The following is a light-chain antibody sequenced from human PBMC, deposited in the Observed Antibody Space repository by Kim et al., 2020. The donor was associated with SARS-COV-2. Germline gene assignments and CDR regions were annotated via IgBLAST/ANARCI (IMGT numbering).Light chain of an antibody. CDR3: QQYSRFPLT. V-gene: IGKV1-16*01. Sequence: ASVGDRVTFTCRASQGINNHLAWFQQKSGIAPKSLIYAASTLQGGVSSRFSGSGFGTDFTLTISSLQPEDFATYYCQQYSRFPLTFGGGTKVDIK. CDR2: AAS. CDR1: QGINNH. J-gene: IGKJ4*01.